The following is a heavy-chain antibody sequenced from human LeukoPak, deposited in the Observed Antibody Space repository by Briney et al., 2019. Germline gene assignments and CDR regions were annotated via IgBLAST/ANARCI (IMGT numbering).Heavy chain of an antibody. CDR1: GGSFSGYY. J-gene: IGHJ6*03. Sequence: PSETLSLTCAVYGGSFSGYYWSWIRQPPGKGLEWIGEINHSGSTNYNPSLKSRVTISVDTSKNQFSLKLSSVTAADTAVYYCASRPYYYGSGSYYNYYYYMDVWGKGTTVTISS. D-gene: IGHD3-10*01. CDR3: ASRPYYYGSGSYYNYYYYMDV. V-gene: IGHV4-34*01. CDR2: INHSGST.